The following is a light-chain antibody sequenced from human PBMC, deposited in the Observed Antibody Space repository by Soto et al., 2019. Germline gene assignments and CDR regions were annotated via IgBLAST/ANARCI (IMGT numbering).Light chain of an antibody. J-gene: IGKJ2*01. V-gene: IGKV3-15*01. CDR2: GAS. CDR1: QSVSSN. CDR3: QQYNNRPPYT. Sequence: EIVMTQSPVTLSVSPGERATLSCRASQSVSSNLAWYQQKPGQAPRLLIYGASTRATGIPARFSGSGSGTEFTLTISSLQSEDFAVYYWQQYNNRPPYTFGQGTKLDI.